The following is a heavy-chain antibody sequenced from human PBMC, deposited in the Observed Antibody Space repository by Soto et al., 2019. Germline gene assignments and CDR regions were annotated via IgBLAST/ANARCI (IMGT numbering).Heavy chain of an antibody. CDR3: AKYFVETPMSLGSFDI. Sequence: PGGSLRLSCAAPGFTLSSYAMTWARQAPGKGKEWVSAISGSGGSTYYADSVKGRFTISRDNSKNTLYLQMNSLRAEDTAVYYCAKYFVETPMSLGSFDISCQGTMLT. D-gene: IGHD5-18*01. CDR2: ISGSGGST. V-gene: IGHV3-23*01. CDR1: GFTLSSYA. J-gene: IGHJ3*02.